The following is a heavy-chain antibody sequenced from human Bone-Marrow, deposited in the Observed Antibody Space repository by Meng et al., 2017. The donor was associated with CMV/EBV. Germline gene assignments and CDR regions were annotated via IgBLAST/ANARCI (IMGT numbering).Heavy chain of an antibody. D-gene: IGHD1-1*01. Sequence: SQTLSLTCAVSDGSISSSSYYWGWIRQPPGKGLEWIGSIYYSGSIYYSPSLQSRVTISVDTSKNQFSLKLSSVTAADTAVYYCARDGMRGSLHRAFDIWGQGTMVTVSS. CDR3: ARDGMRGSLHRAFDI. CDR1: DGSISSSSYY. CDR2: IYYSGSI. V-gene: IGHV4-39*07. J-gene: IGHJ3*02.